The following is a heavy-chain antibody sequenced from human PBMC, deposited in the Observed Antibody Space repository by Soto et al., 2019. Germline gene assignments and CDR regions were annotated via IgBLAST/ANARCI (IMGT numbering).Heavy chain of an antibody. Sequence: QVQLLASGGGVVQPGRSLSLSCAASGFTLSGHGLHWVRQAPGKGLEWVAVVTHDGTERHYPDSVKGRFTITRDISKNMFYLQMNSLRVEDPAMYYCARETNSGYYRTVDYWGQGTLVTVSS. J-gene: IGHJ4*02. D-gene: IGHD3-10*01. CDR2: VTHDGTER. V-gene: IGHV3-30*03. CDR3: ARETNSGYYRTVDY. CDR1: GFTLSGHG.